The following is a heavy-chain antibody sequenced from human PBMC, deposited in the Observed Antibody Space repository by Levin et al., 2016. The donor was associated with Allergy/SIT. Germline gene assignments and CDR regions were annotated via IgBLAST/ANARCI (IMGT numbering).Heavy chain of an antibody. V-gene: IGHV3-7*03. CDR2: IKQDGSEK. D-gene: IGHD3-9*01. CDR3: AKVLEPKSAFPNYDILIGPSGDAFDI. Sequence: GESLKISCAASGFTFSSYWMSWVRQAPGKGLEWVANIKQDGSEKYYVDSVKGRFTISRDNAKNSLYLQMNSLRAEDTAVYYCAKVLEPKSAFPNYDILIGPSGDAFDIWGQGTMVTVSS. CDR1: GFTFSSYW. J-gene: IGHJ3*02.